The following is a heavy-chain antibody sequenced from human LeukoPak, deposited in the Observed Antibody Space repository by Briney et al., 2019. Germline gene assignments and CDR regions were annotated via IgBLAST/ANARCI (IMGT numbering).Heavy chain of an antibody. CDR2: IKQDGSEK. Sequence: GGSLRLSCAASGFTFSSYSMNWVRQAPGKGLEWVANIKQDGSEKYYVDSVKGRFTISRDNAKNSLYLQMNSLRAEDTAVYYCARAITADYWGQGTLVTVSS. J-gene: IGHJ4*02. CDR1: GFTFSSYS. V-gene: IGHV3-7*01. CDR3: ARAITADY. D-gene: IGHD3-16*01.